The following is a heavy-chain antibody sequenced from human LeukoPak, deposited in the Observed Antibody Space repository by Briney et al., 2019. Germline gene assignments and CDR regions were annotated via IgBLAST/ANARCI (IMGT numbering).Heavy chain of an antibody. D-gene: IGHD6-25*01. CDR2: ISSSSSYI. J-gene: IGHJ4*02. Sequence: PGGSLRLSCAASGFTVSSNYMSWVRQAPGKGLEWVSSISSSSSYIYYADSVKGRFTISRDNAKNSLYLQMNSLRAEDTAIYYCARDTAHGSGGRWGQGTLVTVSS. CDR3: ARDTAHGSGGR. V-gene: IGHV3-21*01. CDR1: GFTVSSNY.